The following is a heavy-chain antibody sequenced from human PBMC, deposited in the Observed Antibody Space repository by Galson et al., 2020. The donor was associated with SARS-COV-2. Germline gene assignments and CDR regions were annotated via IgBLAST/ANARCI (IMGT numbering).Heavy chain of an antibody. V-gene: IGHV3-30*04. CDR3: TREVHGAGSFSD. CDR2: VSHDGANQ. J-gene: IGHJ1*01. D-gene: IGHD3-10*01. CDR1: GFTFSGYA. Sequence: GGSLRLSCAASGFTFSGYAMHWVRQAPGKGLEWVAFVSHDGANQYYADSVKGRFTIARDNSKLTLSLQMNRLRAEDTAMYYCTREVHGAGSFSDWGQGTLVTVSS.